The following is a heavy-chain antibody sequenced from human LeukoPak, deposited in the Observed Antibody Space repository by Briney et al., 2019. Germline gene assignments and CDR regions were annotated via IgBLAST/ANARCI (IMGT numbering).Heavy chain of an antibody. CDR1: GFTLSNSW. CDR2: IKQDGSEK. V-gene: IGHV3-7*03. CDR3: AKDYYYDSSGLNYFDY. J-gene: IGHJ4*02. D-gene: IGHD3-22*01. Sequence: GGSLRLSCVVSGFTLSNSWMSWVRQAPGKGLEWVANIKQDGSEKYYVDSVKGRFTISRDNAKNSLYLQMSSLRAEDTAVYYCAKDYYYDSSGLNYFDYWGQGTLVTVSS.